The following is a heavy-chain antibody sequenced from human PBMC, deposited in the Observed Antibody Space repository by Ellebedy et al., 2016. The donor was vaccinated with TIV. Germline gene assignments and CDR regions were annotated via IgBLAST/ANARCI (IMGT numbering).Heavy chain of an antibody. CDR2: ISHTGSRT. D-gene: IGHD6-19*01. CDR3: AKGRGGGSDSSAPRYYFDS. J-gene: IGHJ4*02. CDR1: GFTFSSYA. V-gene: IGHV3-23*01. Sequence: GEFLKISCAASGFTFSSYAMSWVRQAPGKGLEWVSTISHTGSRTYYADSVEGRFIISRDNSKRTLYLQMNSLRAEDTAVNYCAKGRGGGSDSSAPRYYFDSWGLGTLVTVSS.